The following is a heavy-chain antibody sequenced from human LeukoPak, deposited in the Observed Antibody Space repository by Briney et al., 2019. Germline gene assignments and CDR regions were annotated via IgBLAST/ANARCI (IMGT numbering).Heavy chain of an antibody. D-gene: IGHD4-17*01. Sequence: GESLKISCKGSGYNFSSYWIGWVRQMPGKGLEWMGIIYPGDSDTKYNPSFQGQVTISADKSVSTAFLQWSGLKASDTAMYYCARHDGDYVDYWGQGTLVTVSS. CDR1: GYNFSSYW. J-gene: IGHJ4*02. CDR3: ARHDGDYVDY. V-gene: IGHV5-51*01. CDR2: IYPGDSDT.